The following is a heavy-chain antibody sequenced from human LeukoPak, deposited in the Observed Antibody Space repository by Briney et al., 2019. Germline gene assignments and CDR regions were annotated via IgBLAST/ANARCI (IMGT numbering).Heavy chain of an antibody. J-gene: IGHJ4*02. CDR1: GGSVSDYY. CDR2: IYHTGST. CDR3: ASRKLGNDY. Sequence: SETLSLACTISGGSVSDYYWSWIRQSPGKGLEWIGYIYHTGSTSYSPSLKSRVTISADTSQNQFSLKLSSVTAADTAVYFCASRKLGNDYWGQGTLVTVSS. V-gene: IGHV4-59*02. D-gene: IGHD7-27*01.